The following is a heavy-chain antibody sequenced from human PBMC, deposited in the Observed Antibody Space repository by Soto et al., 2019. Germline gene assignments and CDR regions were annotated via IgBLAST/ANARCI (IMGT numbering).Heavy chain of an antibody. V-gene: IGHV3-7*01. J-gene: IGHJ4*02. Sequence: GSLRLSCAASGFTFSSYWMSWVRQAPGKGLEWVANIKQDGSEKYYVDSVKGRFTISRDNAKNSLYLQMNSLRAEDTAVYYCARVDPPDYYDSSGYYYDFDYWGQGTLVTVSS. D-gene: IGHD3-22*01. CDR3: ARVDPPDYYDSSGYYYDFDY. CDR1: GFTFSSYW. CDR2: IKQDGSEK.